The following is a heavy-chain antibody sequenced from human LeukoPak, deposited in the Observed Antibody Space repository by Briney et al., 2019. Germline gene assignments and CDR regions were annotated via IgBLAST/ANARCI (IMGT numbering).Heavy chain of an antibody. CDR2: ISASGVST. CDR1: GFTFSSYA. J-gene: IGHJ4*02. D-gene: IGHD3-22*01. V-gene: IGHV3-23*01. Sequence: GGSLRLSCAASGFTFSSYAMSWVRQAPGKGLEWVSAISASGVSTFYADSVKGRFTISRDNAKNSLYLQMNSLRAEDTAVYYCAGPRLFTMMDYWGQGTLVTVSS. CDR3: AGPRLFTMMDY.